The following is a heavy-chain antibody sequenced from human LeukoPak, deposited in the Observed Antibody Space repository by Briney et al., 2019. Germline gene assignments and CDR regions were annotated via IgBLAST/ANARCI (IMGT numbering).Heavy chain of an antibody. J-gene: IGHJ6*02. CDR2: IKIDGSGT. Sequence: GGSLRLSCVASGFTFSSYWMHWVRQAPGKGLVWVSRIKIDGSGTGYADSVKGRFTISRDNAKNSLYLQMNSLRAEDTAVYYCARDWVVGATDYYYGMDVWGQGTTVTVSS. CDR1: GFTFSSYW. V-gene: IGHV3-74*01. D-gene: IGHD1-26*01. CDR3: ARDWVVGATDYYYGMDV.